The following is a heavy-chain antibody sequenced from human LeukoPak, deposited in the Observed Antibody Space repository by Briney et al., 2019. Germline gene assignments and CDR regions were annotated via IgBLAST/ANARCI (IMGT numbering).Heavy chain of an antibody. V-gene: IGHV3-9*01. CDR2: ISWNSGSR. D-gene: IGHD3-3*01. J-gene: IGHJ4*02. Sequence: GGSLRLSCAASGFTFDDYAMHWVRQAPGKGLEWVSGISWNSGSRGYADSVKGRFTISRDNAKNSLYQQMNSLRAEDTALYYCARDYEFWSGYTMPNFDYWGQGTLVTVSS. CDR3: ARDYEFWSGYTMPNFDY. CDR1: GFTFDDYA.